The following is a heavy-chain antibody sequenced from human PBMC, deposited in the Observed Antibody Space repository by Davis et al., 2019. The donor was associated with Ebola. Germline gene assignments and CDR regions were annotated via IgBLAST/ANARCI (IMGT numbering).Heavy chain of an antibody. CDR3: AKSSEIILLTGGIDY. J-gene: IGHJ4*02. CDR2: ASGSGETT. D-gene: IGHD3-10*01. Sequence: GESLKISCVVSGVPFSNYAMSWVRQVPGKGLEWVSGASGSGETTYYAHSVKGRFTISRDNFQNTLFLQMNSLRVEDTAVYYCAKSSEIILLTGGIDYWGQGALVTVSS. V-gene: IGHV3-23*01. CDR1: GVPFSNYA.